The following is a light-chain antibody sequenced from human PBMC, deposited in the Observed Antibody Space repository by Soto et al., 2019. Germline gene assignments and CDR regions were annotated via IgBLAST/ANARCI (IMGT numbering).Light chain of an antibody. CDR2: AAS. CDR3: QQSFSTLGWT. Sequence: DMQMTQSPSSLSASVGDRVTITCRAGQSISTYLNWYQQKSGKPPKLLISAASSLQSGVPSRFSGSGSGTEFTRTISSLQPEDFATYYCQQSFSTLGWTFGQGTKVEI. J-gene: IGKJ1*01. V-gene: IGKV1-39*01. CDR1: QSISTY.